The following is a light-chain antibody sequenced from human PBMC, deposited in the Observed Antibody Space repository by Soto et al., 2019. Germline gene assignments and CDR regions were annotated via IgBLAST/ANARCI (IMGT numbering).Light chain of an antibody. J-gene: IGLJ2*01. CDR3: STWDDSLNGPL. CDR1: SSNIGGNT. CDR2: SNT. Sequence: QSVLTQPPSASGTPGQRVTISCSGSSSNIGGNTVNWYQKVPGAAPKLIILSNTQRPSGVPDRYSGSKSGTSASLAIGGLQSEDEADYYCSTWDDSLNGPLFGGGTKLTVL. V-gene: IGLV1-44*01.